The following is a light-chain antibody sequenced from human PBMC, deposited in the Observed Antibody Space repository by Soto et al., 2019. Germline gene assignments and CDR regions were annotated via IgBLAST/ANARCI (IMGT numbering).Light chain of an antibody. CDR1: TGAVTSGHY. V-gene: IGLV7-46*01. CDR2: DTS. Sequence: QAVVTQEPSLTVSPGGAVTLTCGSSTGAVTSGHYPYWFQQKPGQAPRTLIYDTSIKHSWAPARFSGSLLGGKAALTLSGAQPEDEAEYYCLLSYSGAHVFGTGTKVTVL. CDR3: LLSYSGAHV. J-gene: IGLJ1*01.